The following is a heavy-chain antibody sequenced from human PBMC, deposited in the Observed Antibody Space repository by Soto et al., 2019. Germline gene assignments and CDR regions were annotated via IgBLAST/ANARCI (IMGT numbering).Heavy chain of an antibody. D-gene: IGHD2-15*01. J-gene: IGHJ6*02. V-gene: IGHV1-69*01. Sequence: QVRLVQSGAEVKKPGSSVKVSCKASGGTFSSYAISWVRQAPGQGLEWMGGIIPIFGTANYAQKFQGRVTITADETTSTAYMELSSLRSEDTAVYYCARAFCSVGSCSYYYYGMDVWGQGTTVTVSS. CDR1: GGTFSSYA. CDR3: ARAFCSVGSCSYYYYGMDV. CDR2: IIPIFGTA.